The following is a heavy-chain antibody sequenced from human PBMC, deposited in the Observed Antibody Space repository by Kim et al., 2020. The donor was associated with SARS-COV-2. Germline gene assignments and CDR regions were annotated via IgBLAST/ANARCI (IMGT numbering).Heavy chain of an antibody. CDR2: IYYSGST. D-gene: IGHD5-18*01. CDR1: GGSISSYY. J-gene: IGHJ4*02. V-gene: IGHV4-59*01. Sequence: SETLSLTCTVSGGSISSYYWSWIRQPPGKGLEWIGYIYYSGSTNYNPSLKSRVTISVDTSKNQFSLKLSSVTAADTGVYYCASGGYSYGYGVDYWGQGTL. CDR3: ASGGYSYGYGVDY.